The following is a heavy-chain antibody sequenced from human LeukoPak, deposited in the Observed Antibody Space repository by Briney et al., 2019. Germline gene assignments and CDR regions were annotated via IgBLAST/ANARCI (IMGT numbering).Heavy chain of an antibody. Sequence: GGSLRLSCAASGFTFSSYGMSWVRQAPGKGLEWVSAISGNGGNTYYADSVKGRFTISRDNSKNTLHLQMNSLRAEDTAVYYCAKSAYYDSSGFYREYYFDYWGQGTLVTVSS. J-gene: IGHJ4*02. CDR2: ISGNGGNT. D-gene: IGHD3-22*01. CDR3: AKSAYYDSSGFYREYYFDY. V-gene: IGHV3-23*01. CDR1: GFTFSSYG.